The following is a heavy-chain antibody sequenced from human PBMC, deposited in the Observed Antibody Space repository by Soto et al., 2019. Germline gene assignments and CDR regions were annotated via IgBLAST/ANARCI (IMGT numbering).Heavy chain of an antibody. CDR2: IYHSGRT. V-gene: IGHV4-39*01. CDR1: GESMISSSYY. Sequence: PSQTLSITCLVSGESMISSSYYWGWSRQPPAKGLEWIGSIYHSGRTYYTPSLKGRVSISIDTSNNQFSLKLSSVTAADTALYYCARQRTTVVTQAYFDYWGQGALV. D-gene: IGHD2-21*02. CDR3: ARQRTTVVTQAYFDY. J-gene: IGHJ4*02.